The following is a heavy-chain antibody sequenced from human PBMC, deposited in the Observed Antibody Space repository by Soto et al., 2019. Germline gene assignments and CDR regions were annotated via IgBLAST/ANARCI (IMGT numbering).Heavy chain of an antibody. J-gene: IGHJ4*02. CDR2: ISYDGTNR. CDR3: ARESSSTVTTGGGGSAKDY. V-gene: IGHV3-30-3*01. CDR1: GLTFSNYG. D-gene: IGHD4-17*01. Sequence: QVHLVESGGGVVQPGRSLRLSCAASGLTFSNYGMHWVRQAPGKGLEWVAFISYDGTNRCYPDSVKGRFTISRDNSKNTLYLQMHSLKTEDTAVYYCARESSSTVTTGGGGSAKDYWGQGTLVTVSS.